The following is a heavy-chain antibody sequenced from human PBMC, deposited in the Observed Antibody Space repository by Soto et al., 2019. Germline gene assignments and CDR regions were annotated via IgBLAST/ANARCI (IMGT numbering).Heavy chain of an antibody. J-gene: IGHJ6*02. CDR2: IYTSGST. D-gene: IGHD3-3*01. CDR1: GGSISSYY. Sequence: SETLSLTCTVSGGSISSYYWSWIRQPAGKGLEWIGRIYTSGSTNYNPSLKSRVTMSVDTSKNQFSLKLSSVTAAGTAVYYCARDGIFGVVLSYYYGMDVWGQGTTVTVSS. V-gene: IGHV4-4*07. CDR3: ARDGIFGVVLSYYYGMDV.